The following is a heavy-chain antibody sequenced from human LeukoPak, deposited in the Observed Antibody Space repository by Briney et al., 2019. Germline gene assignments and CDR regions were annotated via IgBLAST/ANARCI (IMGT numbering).Heavy chain of an antibody. D-gene: IGHD4-23*01. V-gene: IGHV3-21*01. CDR3: ARGDAVAGFDP. CDR2: ISSSGSYI. CDR1: GFTFSSYS. J-gene: IGHJ5*02. Sequence: GGSLRLSCAASGFTFSSYSMNWVRQAPGKGLEWVSSISSSGSYIYYADSVKGRFTISRDNAKNSLYLQMNSLRAEDTAVYYCARGDAVAGFDPWGQGTLVTVSS.